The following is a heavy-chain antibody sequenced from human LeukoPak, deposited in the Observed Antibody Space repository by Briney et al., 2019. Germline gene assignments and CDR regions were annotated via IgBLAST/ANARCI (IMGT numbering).Heavy chain of an antibody. D-gene: IGHD3-22*01. CDR2: ISWNSGSI. Sequence: PGRSLRLSCAASGFTFDDYAMHWVRQAPGKGLELVSGISWNSGSIGYADSVKGRFTISRDNAKNSLYLQMNSLRAEDTALYYCAKGSYDSSGYYHWYFDLWGRGTLVTVSS. CDR1: GFTFDDYA. V-gene: IGHV3-9*01. CDR3: AKGSYDSSGYYHWYFDL. J-gene: IGHJ2*01.